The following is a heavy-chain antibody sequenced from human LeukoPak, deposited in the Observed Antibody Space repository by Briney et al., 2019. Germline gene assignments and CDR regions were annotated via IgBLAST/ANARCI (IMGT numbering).Heavy chain of an antibody. CDR2: ISGSGGST. D-gene: IGHD5-24*01. Sequence: SGGSLRLSCAASGFTFSSYAMTWVRQAPGKGLEWVSVISGSGGSTYYADSVKGRFTISRDNSTNTLYLQMNSLRAEDTAIYYCAKETIMFDPWGQGTLFTVSS. CDR3: AKETIMFDP. J-gene: IGHJ5*02. V-gene: IGHV3-23*01. CDR1: GFTFSSYA.